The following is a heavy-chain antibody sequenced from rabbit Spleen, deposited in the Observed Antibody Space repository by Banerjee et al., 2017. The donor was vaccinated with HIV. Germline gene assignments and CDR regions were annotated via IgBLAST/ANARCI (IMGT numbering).Heavy chain of an antibody. CDR1: GFTLNSYY. Sequence: HLEESGGGLVKPETSLTLTCKASGFTLNSYYMNWVRQAPGKGLEWIGYIDPVFGSTYYASWVNGRFSISRENTQNTLYLQLNSLTAVDTATYFCARDGAGSSYFNLWGPGTLVTVS. V-gene: IGHV1S7*01. J-gene: IGHJ4*01. CDR2: IDPVFGST. D-gene: IGHD8-1*01. CDR3: ARDGAGSSYFNL.